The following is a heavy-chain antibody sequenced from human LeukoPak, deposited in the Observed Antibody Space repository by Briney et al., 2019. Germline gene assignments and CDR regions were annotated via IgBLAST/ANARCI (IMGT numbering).Heavy chain of an antibody. CDR3: ARGGLLWFGEPPHYFDY. V-gene: IGHV3-7*01. J-gene: IGHJ4*02. CDR1: GFTFSRYW. CDR2: IKQDGSEK. Sequence: GGSLRLSCAASGFTFSRYWMSWVRQAPGKGLEWVANIKQDGSEKYYVDSVKGRFTISRDNAKNSLYLQMNSLRAEDTAVYYCARGGLLWFGEPPHYFDYWGQGTLVTVSS. D-gene: IGHD3-10*01.